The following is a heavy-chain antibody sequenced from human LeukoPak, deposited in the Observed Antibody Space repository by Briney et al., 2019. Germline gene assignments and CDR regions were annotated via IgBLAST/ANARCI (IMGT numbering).Heavy chain of an antibody. CDR2: ISPSADIK. D-gene: IGHD6-13*01. V-gene: IGHV3-23*01. J-gene: IGHJ4*02. Sequence: GESLKISCAASGFTFSNHGMNWVRQAPGKGLEWVSGISPSADIKYYADSVKGRFTISRDNSKNSLYLQMNSLRAEDTAVYYCARKTGGSSSWYFDYWGQGTLVTVSS. CDR3: ARKTGGSSSWYFDY. CDR1: GFTFSNHG.